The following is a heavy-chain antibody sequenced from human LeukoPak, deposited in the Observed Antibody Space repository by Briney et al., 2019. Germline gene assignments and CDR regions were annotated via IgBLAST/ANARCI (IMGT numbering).Heavy chain of an antibody. CDR2: LGTSGSP. J-gene: IGHJ2*01. CDR3: ARTRDTALNYFDV. D-gene: IGHD5-18*01. V-gene: IGHV4-4*07. CDR1: GGSFSSYR. Sequence: SETLSLTCTVSGGSFSSYRWTWIRQPAGKGLEWIGRLGTSGSPNYNPSLKSRVTMSDDTSKNQLSLKLSSVTGADTAVYYCARTRDTALNYFDVWGRGTLVTVSS.